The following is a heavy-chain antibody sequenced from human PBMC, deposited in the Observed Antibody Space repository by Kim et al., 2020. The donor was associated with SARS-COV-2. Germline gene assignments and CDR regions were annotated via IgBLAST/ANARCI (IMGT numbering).Heavy chain of an antibody. D-gene: IGHD2-8*01. Sequence: GGSLRLSCAASGFTFITYAMTWVRQAPGKGLEWVSAISGGGGTTYYADSVKGRFTISRDNSKNTLFLQMNSLTAEDTALYYCAKGHNGGSYVYLDYWGQGTLVTVSS. CDR3: AKGHNGGSYVYLDY. V-gene: IGHV3-23*01. CDR1: GFTFITYA. J-gene: IGHJ4*02. CDR2: ISGGGGTT.